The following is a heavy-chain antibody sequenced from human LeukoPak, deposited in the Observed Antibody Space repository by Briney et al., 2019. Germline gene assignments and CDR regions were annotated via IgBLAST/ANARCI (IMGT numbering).Heavy chain of an antibody. CDR1: GFTFNDYY. CDR3: ARYYCSTTSCYGRYFDY. V-gene: IGHV3-11*04. CDR2: ISSSGITI. J-gene: IGHJ4*02. D-gene: IGHD2-2*01. Sequence: GGSLRLSCAASGFTFNDYYMSWVRQAPGKGLEWVSYISSSGITIYYADSVKGRFTISRDNAKTSLYLQMNGLRAEDTAVYYCARYYCSTTSCYGRYFDYWGRGTLVTVSS.